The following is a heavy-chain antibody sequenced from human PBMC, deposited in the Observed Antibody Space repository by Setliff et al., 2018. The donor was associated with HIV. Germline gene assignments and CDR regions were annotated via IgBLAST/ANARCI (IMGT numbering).Heavy chain of an antibody. D-gene: IGHD3-22*01. V-gene: IGHV1-2*02. CDR2: INPNSGGI. Sequence: ASVKVSCKASGYTFTGYYMFWVRQAPGQGLQWVGWINPNSGGIKYAQKFQGRVTMTRDTSSSTAYMELPRLRYDDTAVYYCARGAYYYESSGYPRDPFDIWGQGTMVTVSS. CDR1: GYTFTGYY. CDR3: ARGAYYYESSGYPRDPFDI. J-gene: IGHJ3*02.